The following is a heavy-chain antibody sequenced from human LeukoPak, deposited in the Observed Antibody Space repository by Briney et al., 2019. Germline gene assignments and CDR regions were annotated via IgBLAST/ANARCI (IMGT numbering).Heavy chain of an antibody. CDR3: AKDSGYTSSWYFGDY. Sequence: PGGSLRLSCAASGFTFSSYGMHWVRQAPGKGLDWVAFIRYDGRNKYYVDSVKGRFTISKDNSKNTLYLQMNSLRAEDTAVYYCAKDSGYTSSWYFGDYWGQGTLVTVSS. V-gene: IGHV3-30*02. D-gene: IGHD6-13*01. CDR2: IRYDGRNK. CDR1: GFTFSSYG. J-gene: IGHJ4*02.